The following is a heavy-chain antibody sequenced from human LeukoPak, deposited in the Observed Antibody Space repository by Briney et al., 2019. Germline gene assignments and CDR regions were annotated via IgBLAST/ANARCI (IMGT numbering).Heavy chain of an antibody. V-gene: IGHV3-30*01. CDR2: ISFDGSNQ. Sequence: GGSLRLFCATSGFTFEHYAMHWVRQAPGKGLEWVAVISFDGSNQYYADSVKGRLTICRDNSKNTVSLPMNTLRVDDTAVYYAARGYYFDRSAYYEGGPDYWGQGTLVTVSS. D-gene: IGHD3-22*01. CDR1: GFTFEHYA. J-gene: IGHJ4*02. CDR3: ARGYYFDRSAYYEGGPDY.